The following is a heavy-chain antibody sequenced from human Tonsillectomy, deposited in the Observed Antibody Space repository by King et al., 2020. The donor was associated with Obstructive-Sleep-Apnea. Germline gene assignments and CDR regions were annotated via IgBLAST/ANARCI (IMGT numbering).Heavy chain of an antibody. CDR3: AKGGKGAVAGTTFDY. J-gene: IGHJ4*02. CDR1: GFLFSSYA. D-gene: IGHD6-19*01. V-gene: IGHV3-23*04. Sequence: VQLVESGGGLVPPGVSLSLSCAASGFLFSSYAISWVRQAPGKGLEWVSAISCSGGSKYYADSVKGRFTIPRDNSKNTLYLQMNSLRAEDTAVYYCAKGGKGAVAGTTFDYWGQGTLVTVSS. CDR2: ISCSGGSK.